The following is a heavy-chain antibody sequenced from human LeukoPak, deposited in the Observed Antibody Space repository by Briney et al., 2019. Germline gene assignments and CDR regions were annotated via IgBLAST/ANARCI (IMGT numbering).Heavy chain of an antibody. Sequence: PSETLSLTCTVSGGSISGYYWSWIRQPPGKGLEWIGYIYYSGSTNYNPSLKSRVTISVDTSKNQFSLKLSSVTAADTAVYYCARWGDWLDPWGQGTLVTVSS. J-gene: IGHJ5*02. V-gene: IGHV4-59*08. CDR1: GGSISGYY. D-gene: IGHD3-16*01. CDR3: ARWGDWLDP. CDR2: IYYSGST.